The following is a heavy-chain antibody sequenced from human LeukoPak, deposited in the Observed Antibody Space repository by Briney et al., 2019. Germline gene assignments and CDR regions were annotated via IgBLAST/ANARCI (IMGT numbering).Heavy chain of an antibody. D-gene: IGHD6-13*01. CDR2: IYTSGST. J-gene: IGHJ6*03. CDR1: GGSISSYY. V-gene: IGHV4-4*07. Sequence: SETLSLTCTVSGGSISSYYRSWIRQPAGKGLEWIGRIYTSGSTNYNPSLKSRVTMSVDTSKNQFSLKLSSVTAADTAVYYCARENSSSYYYYYMDVWGKGTTVTVSS. CDR3: ARENSSSYYYYYMDV.